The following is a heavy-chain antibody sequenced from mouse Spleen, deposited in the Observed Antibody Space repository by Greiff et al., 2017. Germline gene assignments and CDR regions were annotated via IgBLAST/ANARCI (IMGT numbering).Heavy chain of an antibody. Sequence: VQLKQSGGGLVKPGGSLKLSCAASGFTFSDYGMHWVRQAPEKGLEWVAYISSGSSTIYYADTVKGRFTISRDNAKNTLFLQMTSLRSEDTAMYYCARKNYGNFFDYWGQGTTLTVSS. CDR3: ARKNYGNFFDY. V-gene: IGHV5-17*01. CDR2: ISSGSSTI. J-gene: IGHJ2*01. CDR1: GFTFSDYG. D-gene: IGHD2-1*01.